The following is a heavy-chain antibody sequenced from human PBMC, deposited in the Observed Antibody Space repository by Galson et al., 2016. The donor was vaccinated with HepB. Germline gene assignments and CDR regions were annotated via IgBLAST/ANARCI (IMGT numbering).Heavy chain of an antibody. J-gene: IGHJ2*01. CDR1: GFSLSTSGVG. CDR3: AHRPGGYSHGGPFFDL. Sequence: ALVKPTQTLTLTCTFSGFSLSTSGVGVGWIRQPPGKVLEWLALIYWDDDKRYSPSLKSRLTITKDTSKNQVVLTMSNMDPVDTATYFCAHRPGGYSHGGPFFDLWDRGTQVTVSS. CDR2: IYWDDDK. V-gene: IGHV2-5*02. D-gene: IGHD5-18*01.